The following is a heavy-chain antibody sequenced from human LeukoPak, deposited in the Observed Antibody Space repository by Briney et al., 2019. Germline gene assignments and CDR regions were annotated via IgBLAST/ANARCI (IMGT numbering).Heavy chain of an antibody. CDR1: GGSISSSSYY. V-gene: IGHV4-39*01. J-gene: IGHJ6*03. D-gene: IGHD5-18*01. Sequence: PSETLSLTCTVSGGSISSSSYYWGWIRQPPGKGLEWIGSIYYSGSTYYNPSLKSRVTISVDTSKNQFSLKLSSVTAADTAVYYCARLYSYGYPYYYYTDVWGKGTTVTVSS. CDR2: IYYSGST. CDR3: ARLYSYGYPYYYYTDV.